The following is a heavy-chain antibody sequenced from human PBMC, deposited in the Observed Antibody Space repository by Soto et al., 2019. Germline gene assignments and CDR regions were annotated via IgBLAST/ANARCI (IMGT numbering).Heavy chain of an antibody. Sequence: SETLSLTCTVSGGSISSGGYYWSWIRQHPGKGLEWIGYIYYSGSTYYNPSLKSRVTISVDTSKNQFSLKLSSVTAADTAVYYCARSPPDLRFLEWLSPGPNWFDPWGQGTLVTVSS. J-gene: IGHJ5*02. CDR2: IYYSGST. CDR1: GGSISSGGYY. D-gene: IGHD3-3*01. V-gene: IGHV4-31*03. CDR3: ARSPPDLRFLEWLSPGPNWFDP.